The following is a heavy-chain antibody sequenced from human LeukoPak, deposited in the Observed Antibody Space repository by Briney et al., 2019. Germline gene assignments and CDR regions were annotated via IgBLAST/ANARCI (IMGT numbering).Heavy chain of an antibody. CDR3: ARDFFPIADSTWYEIGY. V-gene: IGHV3-23*01. D-gene: IGHD2-21*01. CDR1: GFTFNNYA. J-gene: IGHJ4*02. Sequence: GGSLRLSCTAAGFTFNNYAMSWVRQAPGKGLEWVSHISDSGGKTYYADSVKGRFTISRDNSKNTLYLQMDSLRSEDTAVYYCARDFFPIADSTWYEIGYWGQGTLVTVSS. CDR2: ISDSGGKT.